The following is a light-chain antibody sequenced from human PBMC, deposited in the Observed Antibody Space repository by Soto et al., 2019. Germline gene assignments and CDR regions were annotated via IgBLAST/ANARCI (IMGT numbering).Light chain of an antibody. CDR2: DVS. CDR1: SSDVGAYNC. V-gene: IGLV2-11*01. CDR3: CSYAGSYTLV. J-gene: IGLJ2*01. Sequence: QSALTQPRSVSGSPGQSVTISCTGTSSDVGAYNCVSWYQQHPGKAPKVMIYDVSKRPSGVPDRFSCSKSGNTASLTISGLQAEDEADYYCCSYAGSYTLVFGGGTKLTVL.